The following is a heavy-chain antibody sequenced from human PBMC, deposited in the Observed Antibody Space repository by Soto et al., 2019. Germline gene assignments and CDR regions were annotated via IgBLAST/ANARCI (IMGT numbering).Heavy chain of an antibody. CDR1: GYSFTSYW. J-gene: IGHJ5*02. CDR3: ALGYCTTTICDPWFDP. D-gene: IGHD2-2*01. CDR2: IYPCDSDT. V-gene: IGHV5-51*01. Sequence: GESLKISCTGVGYSFTSYWIGWVRQMPGKGLEWMGIIYPCDSDTRYSPSFQGQVPVSPDKSITTSYLQWSSLKASDTSMYYCALGYCTTTICDPWFDPWGQGTLVTVSS.